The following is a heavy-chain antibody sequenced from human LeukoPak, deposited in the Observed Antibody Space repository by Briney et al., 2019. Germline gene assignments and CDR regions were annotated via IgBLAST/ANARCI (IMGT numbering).Heavy chain of an antibody. CDR3: AKDLRYYDSSAPPGGY. CDR1: GFTFSSYG. CDR2: ISYDGSNK. J-gene: IGHJ4*02. V-gene: IGHV3-30*18. D-gene: IGHD3-22*01. Sequence: GGSLRLSCAASGFTFSSYGMHWVRQAPGKGLEWVAVISYDGSNKYYADSVKGRFTISRGNSKNTLYLQMNSLRAEDTAVYYCAKDLRYYDSSAPPGGYWGQGTLVTVSS.